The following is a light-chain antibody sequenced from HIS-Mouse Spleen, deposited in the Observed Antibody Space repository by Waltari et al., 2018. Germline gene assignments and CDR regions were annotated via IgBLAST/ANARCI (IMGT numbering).Light chain of an antibody. V-gene: IGLV3-21*03. CDR3: QVWDSSSDHVV. CDR2: DDS. J-gene: IGLJ2*01. Sequence: SYVLTQPPSVSVAPGKTARITCGGNNIGSKSVHWYQQKPGQAPVLGVYDDSDRPSGRPERFSGSNSGNTATLTISRVEAGDEADYYCQVWDSSSDHVVFGGGTKLTVL. CDR1: NIGSKS.